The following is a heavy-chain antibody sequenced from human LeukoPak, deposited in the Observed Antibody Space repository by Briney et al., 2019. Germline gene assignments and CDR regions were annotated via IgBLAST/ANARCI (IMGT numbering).Heavy chain of an antibody. J-gene: IGHJ4*02. CDR2: IRYDGSNK. D-gene: IGHD3-10*01. CDR3: AKDGSNYYGSGSYFDY. Sequence: PGGSLRLSCAASGFTFSSYGMHWVRQAPGKGLEWAAFIRYDGSNKYYADSVKGRFTISRDNSKNTLYLQMNSLRAEDTAVYYCAKDGSNYYGSGSYFDYWGQGTLVTVSS. CDR1: GFTFSSYG. V-gene: IGHV3-30*02.